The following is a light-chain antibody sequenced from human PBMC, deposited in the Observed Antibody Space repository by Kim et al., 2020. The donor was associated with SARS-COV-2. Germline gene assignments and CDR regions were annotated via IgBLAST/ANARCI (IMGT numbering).Light chain of an antibody. CDR3: QQSSRIPFT. V-gene: IGKV1-39*01. CDR1: QSISTH. J-gene: IGKJ3*01. Sequence: ETQMTQSPPSLSASVGDRVTISCRASQSISTHLNWYQQKLGKAPKLLIFAASTLQNEVPSRFSGSGSGTDFTLTISSLQPEDFATYYCQQSSRIPFTFGPGTNVDIK. CDR2: AAS.